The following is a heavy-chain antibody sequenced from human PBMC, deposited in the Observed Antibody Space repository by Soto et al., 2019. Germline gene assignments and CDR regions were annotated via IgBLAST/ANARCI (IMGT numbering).Heavy chain of an antibody. V-gene: IGHV3-74*01. CDR3: ARCPTIAARPQTNWFDP. Sequence: GGSLRLSCAAPGFTFSSYAMHWVRQAPGMGLVWVSGISSDGSSTSYADSVKGRFTISRDNAKNTLYLQMNSLRAEDTAVYYCARCPTIAARPQTNWFDPWGQGTLVTVSS. D-gene: IGHD6-6*01. CDR2: ISSDGSST. J-gene: IGHJ5*02. CDR1: GFTFSSYA.